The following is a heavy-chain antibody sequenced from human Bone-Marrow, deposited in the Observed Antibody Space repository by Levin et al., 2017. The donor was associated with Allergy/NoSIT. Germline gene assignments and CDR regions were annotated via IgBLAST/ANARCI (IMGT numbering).Heavy chain of an antibody. CDR3: ARGSDGYDSGRAFDC. J-gene: IGHJ3*01. CDR2: INPSGGST. Sequence: ASVKVSCKASGYTFTNYYMHWVRQAPGQGLEWMGIINPSGGSTSYPQKFQGRVTMTRDTSTSTVYMELSSLKSEDTAVYYCARGSDGYDSGRAFDCWGQGTMVTVSS. CDR1: GYTFTNYY. D-gene: IGHD5-12*01. V-gene: IGHV1-46*01.